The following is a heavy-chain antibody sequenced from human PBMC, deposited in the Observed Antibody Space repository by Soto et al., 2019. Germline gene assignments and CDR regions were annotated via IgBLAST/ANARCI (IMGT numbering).Heavy chain of an antibody. J-gene: IGHJ5*02. CDR1: GGSFSGYY. CDR2: INHSGST. Sequence: PSETLSLTCAVYGGSFSGYYWNWIRQPPGKGLEWIGEINHSGSTNYNPSLKSRVTISVDTSKNQFSLKLSSVTAADTAVYYCARGRANVVVVAATRSGNWFDPWGQGTLVTVSS. D-gene: IGHD2-15*01. CDR3: ARGRANVVVVAATRSGNWFDP. V-gene: IGHV4-34*01.